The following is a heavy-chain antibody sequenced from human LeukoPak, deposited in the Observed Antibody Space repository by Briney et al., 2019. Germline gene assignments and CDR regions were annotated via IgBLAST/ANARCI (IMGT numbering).Heavy chain of an antibody. CDR2: INHSGSN. Sequence: SETLSLTCAVYGGSFSGYYWSWIRQPPGKGLEWIGEINHSGSNNYNPSLKSRDTISVDTSKNQFSLKLSSVTAADTAVYYCARVGYNQGYWGQGTLVTVSS. J-gene: IGHJ4*02. V-gene: IGHV4-34*01. D-gene: IGHD5-24*01. CDR3: ARVGYNQGY. CDR1: GGSFSGYY.